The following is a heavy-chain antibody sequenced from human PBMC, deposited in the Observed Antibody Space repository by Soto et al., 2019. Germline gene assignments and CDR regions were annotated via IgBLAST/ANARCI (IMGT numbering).Heavy chain of an antibody. CDR3: TGGPRSTSTGTGAF. J-gene: IGHJ4*02. CDR2: INDDGGST. Sequence: GGSLRLSCAASGFTFSMYWMHWVRQVPGKGPEWVSRINDDGGSTNYADSVKGRFTISRDNAKNTLYLQMNDLRAEDTAVYYCTGGPRSTSTGTGAFWGQGTLVTVSS. D-gene: IGHD1-1*01. CDR1: GFTFSMYW. V-gene: IGHV3-74*01.